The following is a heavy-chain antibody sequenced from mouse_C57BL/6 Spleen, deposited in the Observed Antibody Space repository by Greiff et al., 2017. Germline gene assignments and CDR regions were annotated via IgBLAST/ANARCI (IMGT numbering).Heavy chain of an antibody. J-gene: IGHJ4*01. CDR2: IDPANGNT. Sequence: VQLQQSVAELVRPGASVKLSCTASGFNFKNSYMHWVKQRPEQGLEWIGRIDPANGNTKYDQKFQGKATLTADKSSNTAFLQLSSLTSEDTDICECSRRFYGEYYDYAVDYWGQGTSVPVSS. D-gene: IGHD2-13*01. CDR3: SRRFYGEYYDYAVDY. CDR1: GFNFKNSY. V-gene: IGHV14-3*01.